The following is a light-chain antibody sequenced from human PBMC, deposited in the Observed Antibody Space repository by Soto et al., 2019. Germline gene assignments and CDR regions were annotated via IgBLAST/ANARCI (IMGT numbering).Light chain of an antibody. V-gene: IGLV2-23*02. CDR2: EVS. Sequence: QSALTQPASVSGSPGQSIAFSCTGTRSDVGSYNLVSWYQHHPGKAPKLIISEVSKRPSGVSDRFSGSKSGNTASLTFSGLQAEDEADYYCCSYAGSSTWVFGGGTKLTVL. CDR3: CSYAGSSTWV. J-gene: IGLJ3*02. CDR1: RSDVGSYNL.